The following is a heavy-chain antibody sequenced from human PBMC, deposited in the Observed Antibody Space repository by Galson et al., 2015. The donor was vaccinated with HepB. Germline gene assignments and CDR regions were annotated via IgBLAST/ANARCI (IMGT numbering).Heavy chain of an antibody. D-gene: IGHD6-13*01. V-gene: IGHV3-49*03. Sequence: SLRLSCAASGFTFGDYAMSWFRQAPGKGLEWVGFIRSKAYGGTTEYAASVKGRFTISRDDSKSIAYLQMNSLKTEDTAVYYCTRAESIAAAGTPHYWGQGTLVTVSS. J-gene: IGHJ4*02. CDR2: IRSKAYGGTT. CDR3: TRAESIAAAGTPHY. CDR1: GFTFGDYA.